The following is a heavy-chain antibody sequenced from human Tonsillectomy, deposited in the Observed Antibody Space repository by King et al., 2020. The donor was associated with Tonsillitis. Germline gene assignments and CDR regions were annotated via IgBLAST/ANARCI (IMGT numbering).Heavy chain of an antibody. CDR2: ISGSGGST. D-gene: IGHD6-19*01. Sequence: VHLLESGGGLVQPGESLRLSCVASGFSFSTYTLSWVRQAPGKGLEWVSFISGSGGSTFYADSMKGRFTISRDNSKNTLYLQMSSLRAEDTAVYYCAKVSGFSSAWYSPYFDDWGQGTRVTVSS. CDR1: GFSFSTYT. CDR3: AKVSGFSSAWYSPYFDD. V-gene: IGHV3-23*01. J-gene: IGHJ4*01.